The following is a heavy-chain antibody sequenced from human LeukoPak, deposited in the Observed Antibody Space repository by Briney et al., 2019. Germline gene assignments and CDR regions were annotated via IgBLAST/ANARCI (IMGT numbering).Heavy chain of an antibody. CDR3: ARGGIPDY. J-gene: IGHJ4*02. Sequence: SETPSLTCTVSRGSISSTTYYWAWVRQPPGKGLEWIGSINYSGTTSYNPSLESRVTISLNTSKNQFSLRLSSVTAADTAMYYCARGGIPDYWGQGILVTVSS. CDR2: INYSGTT. CDR1: RGSISSTTYY. D-gene: IGHD2-21*01. V-gene: IGHV4-39*07.